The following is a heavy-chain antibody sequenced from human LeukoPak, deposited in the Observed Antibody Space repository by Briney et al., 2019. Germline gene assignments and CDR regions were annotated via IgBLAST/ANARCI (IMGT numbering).Heavy chain of an antibody. J-gene: IGHJ4*02. CDR3: ATSYGGHGNVFDY. Sequence: SETLSLTCTVSGDSISSSNYYWGWIRQPPGKGLEWIGNVYYSGSTFYNPSLKSRVTISVDTSKNQFSLKLGSVTAADTAVYYCATSYGGHGNVFDYWGQGTLVTVSS. D-gene: IGHD4-23*01. V-gene: IGHV4-39*01. CDR1: GDSISSSNYY. CDR2: VYYSGST.